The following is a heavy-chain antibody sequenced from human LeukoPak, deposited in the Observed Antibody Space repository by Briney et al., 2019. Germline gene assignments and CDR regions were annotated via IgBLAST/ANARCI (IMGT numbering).Heavy chain of an antibody. V-gene: IGHV3-74*01. D-gene: IGHD3-16*01. CDR2: INSDGSST. J-gene: IGHJ4*02. Sequence: GGSLRLSCAASGFTFSSYWMHWVRHAPGKGLVWVSRINSDGSSTSYADSVKGRFTISRDNAKNSLYLQMNSLRPEDTAVYYCARISRYGLDYWGQGTLVTVSS. CDR3: ARISRYGLDY. CDR1: GFTFSSYW.